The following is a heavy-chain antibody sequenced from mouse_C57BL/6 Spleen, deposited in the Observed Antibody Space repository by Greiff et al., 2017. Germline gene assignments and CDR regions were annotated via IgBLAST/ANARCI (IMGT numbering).Heavy chain of an antibody. CDR1: GFSLTSYG. CDR3: AKMGDDSGYFDV. CDR2: IWGDGST. V-gene: IGHV2-3*01. J-gene: IGHJ1*03. D-gene: IGHD2-4*01. Sequence: VQVVESGPGLVAPSQSLSITCTVSGFSLTSYGVSWVRQPPGKGLEWLGVIWGDGSTNYHSALISRLSISKDNSKSQVLLKLNSLQTDDTATYDCAKMGDDSGYFDVWGTGTTVTVSS.